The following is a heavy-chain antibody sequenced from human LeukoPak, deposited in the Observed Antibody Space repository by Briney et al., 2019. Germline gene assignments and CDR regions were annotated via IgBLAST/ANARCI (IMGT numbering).Heavy chain of an antibody. CDR2: ISYDGSNK. CDR1: GFTFSSYG. Sequence: GGSLRLSCAASGFTFSSYGMHWVRQAPGKGLEWVAVISYDGSNKYYADSVKGRFTISRDNSKNTLSLQMSSLRAEDTAVYYCAKENPVGGTNYFDYWGQGTLVTVSS. J-gene: IGHJ4*02. V-gene: IGHV3-30*18. D-gene: IGHD1-26*01. CDR3: AKENPVGGTNYFDY.